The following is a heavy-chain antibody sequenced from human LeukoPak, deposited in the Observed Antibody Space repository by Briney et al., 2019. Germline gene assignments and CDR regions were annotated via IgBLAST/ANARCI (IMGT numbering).Heavy chain of an antibody. CDR1: GGSISSSSYY. Sequence: KTSETLSLTCTVSGGSISSSSYYWGWIRQPPGKGLEWIGSIYYSGSTYYNPSLKSRVTISVDTSKNQFSLKLSSVTAADTAVYYCARHGSLITIFGVAGDWFDPWGQGTLVTVSS. CDR2: IYYSGST. J-gene: IGHJ5*02. CDR3: ARHGSLITIFGVAGDWFDP. V-gene: IGHV4-39*01. D-gene: IGHD3-3*01.